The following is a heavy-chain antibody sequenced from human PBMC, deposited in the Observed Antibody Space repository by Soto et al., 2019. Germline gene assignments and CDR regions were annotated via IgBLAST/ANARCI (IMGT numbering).Heavy chain of an antibody. CDR3: ARLRWEQPWVFDY. D-gene: IGHD1-26*01. V-gene: IGHV4-34*02. CDR1: GGSFSGYY. CDR2: INHSGGT. J-gene: IGHJ4*02. Sequence: QVQLQQWGAGLLKPSETLSLTCAVYGGSFSGYYWSWIRQPPVKRLEWIGEINHSGGTNYNPSLKSRVTTSVDTSKNQFSLKLSSVTAADTAVFYCARLRWEQPWVFDYWGQGTLVTVSS.